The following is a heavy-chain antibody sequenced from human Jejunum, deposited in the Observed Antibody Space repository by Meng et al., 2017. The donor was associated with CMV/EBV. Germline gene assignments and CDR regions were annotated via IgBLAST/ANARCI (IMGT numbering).Heavy chain of an antibody. D-gene: IGHD2-2*01. V-gene: IGHV3-7*01. J-gene: IGHJ6*02. CDR1: YW. Sequence: YWMTWLRHDPGRGLEWVATNKQDGSEQDYRDSVKGRFTISRDNAKNSLYLQMNGLRAEDTALYYCARDNLRSTSWQGDYAMDVWGQGTTVTVSS. CDR3: ARDNLRSTSWQGDYAMDV. CDR2: NKQDGSEQ.